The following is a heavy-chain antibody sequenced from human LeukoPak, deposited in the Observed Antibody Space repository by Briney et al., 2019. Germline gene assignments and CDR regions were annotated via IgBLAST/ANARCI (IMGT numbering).Heavy chain of an antibody. J-gene: IGHJ4*02. CDR3: ARRGSEYSSSFHFDQ. V-gene: IGHV4-39*01. Sequence: PSETLSLTCTVSGGSISSSSYYWGWIRQPPGKGLEWIGSIYYSGSTYYNPSLKSRVTISVDTSKNQFSLKLSSVTAADTAVYYCARRGSEYSSSFHFDQWGQGTLVTVSS. CDR2: IYYSGST. D-gene: IGHD6-6*01. CDR1: GGSISSSSYY.